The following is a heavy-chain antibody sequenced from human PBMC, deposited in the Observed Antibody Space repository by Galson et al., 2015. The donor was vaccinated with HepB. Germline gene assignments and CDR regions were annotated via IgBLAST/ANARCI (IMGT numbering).Heavy chain of an antibody. CDR1: GFTFSSYA. CDR3: ARYFDY. CDR2: LTGSGVST. V-gene: IGHV3-23*01. J-gene: IGHJ4*02. Sequence: SLRLSCAVSGFTFSSYAMSWVRQAPGKGLERVSSLTGSGVSTYYADSVTGRFTIFRDNSKNTLYLRMNSLRAEDTAVYYCARYFDYWGRGTLVTVSS.